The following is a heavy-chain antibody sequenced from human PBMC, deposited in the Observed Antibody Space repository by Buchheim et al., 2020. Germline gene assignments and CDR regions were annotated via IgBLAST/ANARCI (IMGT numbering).Heavy chain of an antibody. CDR2: IYYSGST. CDR3: AREVTVTISGMDV. V-gene: IGHV4-34*01. J-gene: IGHJ6*02. D-gene: IGHD4-17*01. Sequence: QVQLQQWGAGLLKPSETLSLTCAVYGGSFSGYYWSWIRQPPGKGLEWIGYIYYSGSTYYNPSLKSRVTISVDTSKNQFSLKLSSVTAADTAVYYCAREVTVTISGMDVWGQGTT. CDR1: GGSFSGYY.